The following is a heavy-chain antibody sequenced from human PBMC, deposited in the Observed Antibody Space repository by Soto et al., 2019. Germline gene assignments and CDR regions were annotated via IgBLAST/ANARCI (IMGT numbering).Heavy chain of an antibody. V-gene: IGHV3-74*01. CDR3: ERGPNYYDSSGYYFH. Sequence: PGGSLRLSCAASGFTFSSYWMHWVRQAPGKGLVWVSRINSDGSSTSYADSVKGRFTISRDNAKNTLYLQMNSLRAEDTAVYYCERGPNYYDSSGYYFHWGQGTLVNVSS. CDR1: GFTFSSYW. J-gene: IGHJ4*02. D-gene: IGHD3-22*01. CDR2: INSDGSST.